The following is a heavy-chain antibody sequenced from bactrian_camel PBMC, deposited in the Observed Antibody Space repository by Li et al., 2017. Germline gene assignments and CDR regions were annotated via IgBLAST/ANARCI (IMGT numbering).Heavy chain of an antibody. D-gene: IGHD1*01. CDR3: AARSVGWCPLFEHWLGKRAYTPGGYFAN. V-gene: IGHV3S53*01. CDR1: GSLDSRFC. J-gene: IGHJ6*01. Sequence: HVQLVESGGDSVQAGGSLRLSCEYSGSLDSRFCMGWYRQVEGKEDEELATIDGSGNTIYASSVKGRFTISRDNAKKILYLQMNSLTVEDTARYFCAARSVGWCPLFEHWLGKRAYTPGGYFANWGQGTQVTVS. CDR2: IDGSGNT.